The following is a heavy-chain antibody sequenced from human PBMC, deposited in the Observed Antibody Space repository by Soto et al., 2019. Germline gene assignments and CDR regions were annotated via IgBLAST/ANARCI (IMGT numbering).Heavy chain of an antibody. V-gene: IGHV1-69*02. CDR1: GGTFSSYT. CDR2: IIPILGIA. J-gene: IGHJ3*02. Sequence: QVQLVQSGAEVKKPGSSVKVSCKASGGTFSSYTISWVRQAPGQGLEWMGRIIPILGIANYAQKFQGRVTIIEDKSTSTAYMELCSLRSEDTAVYYCARLGFDAFDIWGQGTIVTVSS. D-gene: IGHD3-16*01. CDR3: ARLGFDAFDI.